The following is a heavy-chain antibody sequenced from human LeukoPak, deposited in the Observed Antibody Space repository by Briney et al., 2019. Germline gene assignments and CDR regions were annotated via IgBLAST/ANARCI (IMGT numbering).Heavy chain of an antibody. CDR2: IHHSGGT. CDR3: ARATASGSGRAYDH. CDR1: GESLIGHY. Sequence: SETLSLTCAVYGESLIGHYWTWIRQPPGKRVEWIGEIHHSGGTNSYPSLKNRLTMSIDMSKNQFSLKLKSVTAADTAVYYCARATASGSGRAYDHWAQGNLVPVSS. V-gene: IGHV4-34*01. D-gene: IGHD3-10*01. J-gene: IGHJ4*02.